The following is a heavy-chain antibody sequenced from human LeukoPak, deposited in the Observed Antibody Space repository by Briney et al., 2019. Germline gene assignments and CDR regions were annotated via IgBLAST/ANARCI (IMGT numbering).Heavy chain of an antibody. CDR2: IKQDGSEK. J-gene: IGHJ6*03. D-gene: IGHD1-26*01. V-gene: IGHV3-7*01. Sequence: GGSLRLSCAASGFTFSSYWMSWVHQAPGKGLEWVANIKQDGSEKYYVDSVKGRFTISRDNAKNSLYLQMNSLRAEDTAVYYCARGGSYWERNHYYYYMDVWGKGTTVTVSS. CDR1: GFTFSSYW. CDR3: ARGGSYWERNHYYYYMDV.